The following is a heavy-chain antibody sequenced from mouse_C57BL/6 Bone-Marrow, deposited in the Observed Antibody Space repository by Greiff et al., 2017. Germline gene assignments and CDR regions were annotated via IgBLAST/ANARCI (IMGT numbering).Heavy chain of an antibody. V-gene: IGHV2-2*01. CDR2: IWSGGST. CDR3: ARPIYDGYPLAY. D-gene: IGHD2-3*01. J-gene: IGHJ3*01. Sequence: QVQLKESGPGLVQPSQSLSITCTVSGFSLTSYGVHWVRQSPGKGLEWLGVIWSGGSTDYTAAFISRLSLSKDNSKSQVFFKMNSLQADDTAIYYCARPIYDGYPLAYWGQGTLVTVSA. CDR1: GFSLTSYG.